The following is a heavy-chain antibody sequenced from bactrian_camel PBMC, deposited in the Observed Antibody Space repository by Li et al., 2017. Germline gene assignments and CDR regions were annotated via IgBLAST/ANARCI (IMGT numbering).Heavy chain of an antibody. CDR1: RYTYSDYC. J-gene: IGHJ4*01. Sequence: QLVESGGGSVQAGGSLRLSCATSRYTYSDYCMAWFRQAPGKEREGVAAIFSGGSNTYYSTSVKGRFTISQDNAKNTVYLEMNSLKPEDTAMCYCAGSRTYCSSNEFVYWGQGTQVTVS. CDR3: AGSRTYCSSNEFVY. V-gene: IGHV3S25*01. CDR2: IFSGGSNT. D-gene: IGHD3*01.